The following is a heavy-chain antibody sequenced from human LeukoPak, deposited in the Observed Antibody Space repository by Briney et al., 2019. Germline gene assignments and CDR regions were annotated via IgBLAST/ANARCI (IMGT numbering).Heavy chain of an antibody. J-gene: IGHJ4*02. CDR2: IRKDGSDK. Sequence: GGSQRLSCVASGFSFSSYWMSWVRQAPGKGLEWVGNIRKDGSDKYYVDSVKGRFTISRDNAKNSLYVQMNSLRAEDTAVYYCVGGPGYWGQGTLVTVSS. D-gene: IGHD3-10*01. CDR1: GFSFSSYW. CDR3: VGGPGY. V-gene: IGHV3-7*01.